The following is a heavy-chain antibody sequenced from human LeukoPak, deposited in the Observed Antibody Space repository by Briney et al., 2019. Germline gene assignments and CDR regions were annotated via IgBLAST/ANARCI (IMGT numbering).Heavy chain of an antibody. V-gene: IGHV3-23*01. D-gene: IGHD5-18*01. CDR2: ISGSGGST. CDR3: AKRVQGYSYGYTFDY. CDR1: GFTFSSYA. J-gene: IGHJ4*02. Sequence: GGSLRLSCAASGFTFSSYAMSWVRQAPGKGLEWVSAISGSGGSTYYADSVKGRFTISRDNSKNTLYLQMNSLRAEDTAVYYCAKRVQGYSYGYTFDYWGQGTLVTVSS.